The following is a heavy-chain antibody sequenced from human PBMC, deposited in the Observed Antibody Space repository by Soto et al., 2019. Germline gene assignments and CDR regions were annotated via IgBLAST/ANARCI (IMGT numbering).Heavy chain of an antibody. J-gene: IGHJ4*02. CDR1: GGSISSGGYS. CDR2: IYHSGST. Sequence: QLQLQESGSGLVKPSQTLSLTCAVSGGSISSGGYSWSWIRQPPGKGLEWIGYIYHSGSTYYNPSLKSRVTISVDRSKNQFSLKLSSVTAADTAVYYCARSYDSSGPRPRYFDYWGQGTLVTVSS. CDR3: ARSYDSSGPRPRYFDY. V-gene: IGHV4-30-2*01. D-gene: IGHD3-22*01.